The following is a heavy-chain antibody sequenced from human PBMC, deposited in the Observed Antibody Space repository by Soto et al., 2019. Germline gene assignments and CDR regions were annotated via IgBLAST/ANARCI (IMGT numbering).Heavy chain of an antibody. Sequence: PGKALEWVGYIYYSGSTIYNPSLESRVTLSIDTSENQFSLKLSSVTAADTAVYYCARSLSEYGLGWLASWVKGTLVPVSS. J-gene: IGHJ5*01. D-gene: IGHD4-17*01. V-gene: IGHV4-30-4*01. CDR3: ARSLSEYGLGWLAS. CDR2: IYYSGST.